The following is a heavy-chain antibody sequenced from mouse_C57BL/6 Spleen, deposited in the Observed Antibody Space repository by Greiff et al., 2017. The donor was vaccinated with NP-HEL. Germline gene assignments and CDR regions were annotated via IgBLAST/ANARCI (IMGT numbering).Heavy chain of an antibody. CDR1: GFTFSSYA. Sequence: EVQVVESGGGLVKPGGSLKLSCAASGFTFSSYAMSWVRQTPEKRLEWVATISDGGSYTYYPDNVKGRFTISRDNAKNNLYLQMSHLKSEDTAMYYCARSYFDVWGTGTTVTVSS. CDR3: ARSYFDV. V-gene: IGHV5-4*01. J-gene: IGHJ1*03. CDR2: ISDGGSYT.